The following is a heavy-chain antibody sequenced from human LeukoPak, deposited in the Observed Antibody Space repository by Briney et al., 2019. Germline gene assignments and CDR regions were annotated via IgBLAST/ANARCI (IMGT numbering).Heavy chain of an antibody. CDR2: IKQDGSEK. J-gene: IGHJ4*02. Sequence: GGSLRLSCAASGFTFSNYWMSWVRQAPGKRLEWVANIKQDGSEKYYVDSVKGRFTISRDNARNSLYLHMNSLRAEDTAVYYCARDKIVGATKNDYWGQGILVTVSS. CDR1: GFTFSNYW. V-gene: IGHV3-7*03. CDR3: ARDKIVGATKNDY. D-gene: IGHD1-26*01.